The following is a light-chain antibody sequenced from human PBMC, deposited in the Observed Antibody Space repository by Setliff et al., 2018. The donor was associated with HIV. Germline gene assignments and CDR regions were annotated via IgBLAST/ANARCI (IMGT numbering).Light chain of an antibody. CDR1: SGGIANNY. J-gene: IGLJ3*02. CDR2: EDN. V-gene: IGLV6-57*01. CDR3: QSFDDNNHWV. Sequence: NFMLTQPHSVSESPGKTVIISCTRSSGGIANNYVQWYQQRPGSSPTTVIYEDNRRPSGVPDRFSGSIDGSSNSASLTIFGLKTEDEADYYCQSFDDNNHWVFGGGTKVTVL.